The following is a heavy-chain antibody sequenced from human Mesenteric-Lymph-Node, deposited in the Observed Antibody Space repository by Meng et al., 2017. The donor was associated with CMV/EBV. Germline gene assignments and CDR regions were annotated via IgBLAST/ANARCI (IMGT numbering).Heavy chain of an antibody. CDR1: GFTFSGHS. D-gene: IGHD4-23*01. J-gene: IGHJ4*02. V-gene: IGHV3-21*01. CDR3: ARGDYGGHDY. Sequence: LSCAASGFTFSGHSMNWVRQAPGKGLEWVSSISSGSTYIYYADSVKGRFTISRDNAKDSLFLQVNSLRVEDTAVYYCARGDYGGHDYWGQGTLVTVSS. CDR2: ISSGSTYI.